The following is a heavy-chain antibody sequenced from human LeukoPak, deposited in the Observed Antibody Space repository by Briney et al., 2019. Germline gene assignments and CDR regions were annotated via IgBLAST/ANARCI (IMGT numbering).Heavy chain of an antibody. V-gene: IGHV1-18*01. D-gene: IGHD5-18*01. CDR2: ISAYNGNT. CDR1: GYSFTSNV. J-gene: IGHJ6*03. CDR3: ARASGYSYGYAAYYYYMDV. Sequence: ASVKVSCKASGYSFTSNVISWVRQAPGQGLEWMGWISAYNGNTNYAQKLQGRVTMTTDTSTSTAYMELRSLRSDDTAVYYCARASGYSYGYAAYYYYMDVWGKGTTVTVSS.